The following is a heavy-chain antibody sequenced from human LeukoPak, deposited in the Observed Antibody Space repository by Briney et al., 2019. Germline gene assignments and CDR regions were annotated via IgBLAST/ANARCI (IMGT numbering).Heavy chain of an antibody. D-gene: IGHD3-16*01. J-gene: IGHJ4*02. Sequence: GGSLRLSCAASGFSFSSYGMLWVRQAPGKGLEWVAVIWYDGSNKYYAASVKGGFTISRDNSNNTLYLQMNSLRVEDTAVYYCARGGPEWPLDYWGQGTLVTVSS. CDR2: IWYDGSNK. V-gene: IGHV3-33*01. CDR1: GFSFSSYG. CDR3: ARGGPEWPLDY.